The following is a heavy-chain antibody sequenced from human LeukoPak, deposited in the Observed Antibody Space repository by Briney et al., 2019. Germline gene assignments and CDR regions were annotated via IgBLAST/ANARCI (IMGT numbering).Heavy chain of an antibody. D-gene: IGHD3-16*01. CDR3: ARDKPRGSYDGSIFDS. J-gene: IGHJ4*02. V-gene: IGHV3-7*01. CDR2: ISYDGGEI. Sequence: GGSLRLSCEVSGFTFSSYWMSWVRQAPGKGLEWVAIISYDGGEIYYVDSVKGRFTLSRDNAKSSVYLQMNSLRAEDAVVYYCARDKPRGSYDGSIFDSWGQGTLVTVSS. CDR1: GFTFSSYW.